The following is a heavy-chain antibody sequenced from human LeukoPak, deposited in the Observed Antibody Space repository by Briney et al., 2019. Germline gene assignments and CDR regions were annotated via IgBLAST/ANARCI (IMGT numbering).Heavy chain of an antibody. D-gene: IGHD3-9*01. CDR1: GYSISSGYY. V-gene: IGHV4-61*05. CDR2: IYYSGST. CDR3: ARVDYDILTGLDY. J-gene: IGHJ4*02. Sequence: SETLSLTFTVSGYSISSGYYWGWIRQPPGKGLEWIGYIYYSGSTNYNPSLKSRVTKSVDKSKNQFSLKLSSVTAADTAVYYCARVDYDILTGLDYWGQGTLVTVSS.